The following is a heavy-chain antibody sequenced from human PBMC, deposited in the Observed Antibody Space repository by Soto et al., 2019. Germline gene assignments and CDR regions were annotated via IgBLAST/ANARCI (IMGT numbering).Heavy chain of an antibody. CDR3: ATRPPQIVVTLLPFPS. V-gene: IGHV4-59*12. Sequence: SETLSLTCTVSGWSISNYYWSWIRHPPGKKLEWIGNIYYSGSTNYNPSLKSRVTISVDKPNNQFSLKLSSMTGADTAVYYCATRPPQIVVTLLPFPSWGQGTPVTVSS. CDR1: GWSISNYY. CDR2: IYYSGST. J-gene: IGHJ5*02. D-gene: IGHD2-15*01.